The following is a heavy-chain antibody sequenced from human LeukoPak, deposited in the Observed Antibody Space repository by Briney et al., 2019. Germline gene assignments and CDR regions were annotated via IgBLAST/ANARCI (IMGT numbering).Heavy chain of an antibody. Sequence: KPSETLSLTCTVSGGSISSYYWSWLRQPPGKGLEWLGYIYYSGSTNYSPSLKSRVTISVDTSKNQFSLKLSSVTAADTAVYYCARHGRGYCSGGSCRGEFDYWGQGTLVTVSS. D-gene: IGHD2-15*01. CDR3: ARHGRGYCSGGSCRGEFDY. CDR2: IYYSGST. J-gene: IGHJ4*02. V-gene: IGHV4-59*08. CDR1: GGSISSYY.